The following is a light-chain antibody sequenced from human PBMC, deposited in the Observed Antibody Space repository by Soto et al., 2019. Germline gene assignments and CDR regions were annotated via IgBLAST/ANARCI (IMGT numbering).Light chain of an antibody. CDR2: DDG. CDR3: QVWDTTHPVI. Sequence: SYELTQPPSVSVAPGQTARITCGGNNIEIKSVHWYQQKPGQAPVLVVYDDGARTTGIPERFSGSKSGNTATLTTSRVEAGDEADYYCQVWDTTHPVIFGGGTKRTVL. CDR1: NIEIKS. J-gene: IGLJ2*01. V-gene: IGLV3-21*02.